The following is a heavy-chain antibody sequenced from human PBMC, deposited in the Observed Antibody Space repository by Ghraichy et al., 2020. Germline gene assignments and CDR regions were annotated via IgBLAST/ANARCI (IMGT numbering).Heavy chain of an antibody. D-gene: IGHD3-22*01. Sequence: TLSLTCAVSGGSISSGGYSWSWIRQPPGKGLEWIGYIYHSGSTYYNPSLKSRVTISVDRSKNQFSLKLSSVTAADTAVYYCARASPEYDSSGYPRYYFDYWGQGTLVTVSS. V-gene: IGHV4-30-2*01. J-gene: IGHJ4*02. CDR3: ARASPEYDSSGYPRYYFDY. CDR2: IYHSGST. CDR1: GGSISSGGYS.